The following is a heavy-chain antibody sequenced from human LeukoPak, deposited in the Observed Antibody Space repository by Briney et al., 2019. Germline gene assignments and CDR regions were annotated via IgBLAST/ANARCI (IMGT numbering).Heavy chain of an antibody. Sequence: GGSLRLSCAVSGFSVSGYWMTWVRQAPGKGLEWVANKKQDGSEKNYVDSVKGRFTISRDNAENSLFLQMNSLRVEDTAVYYCAREWQGGIAAAGTRIEGGYWGQGTLVAVSS. J-gene: IGHJ4*02. CDR2: KKQDGSEK. CDR3: AREWQGGIAAAGTRIEGGY. D-gene: IGHD6-13*01. CDR1: GFSVSGYW. V-gene: IGHV3-7*01.